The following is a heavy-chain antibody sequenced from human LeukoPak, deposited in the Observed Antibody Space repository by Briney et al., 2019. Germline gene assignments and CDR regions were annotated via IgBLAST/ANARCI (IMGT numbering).Heavy chain of an antibody. J-gene: IGHJ2*01. V-gene: IGHV3-23*01. CDR3: AKVGLDYYGSGKKDWYFDL. D-gene: IGHD3-10*01. CDR2: ISGNGGGT. CDR1: GFTFSSYA. Sequence: GGSLRLSCATSGFTFSSYAMNWVRQAPGKGLEWVSGISGNGGGTYYADSVKGRFTVSRDNSKNILNLQMNSLRAEDTAVYYCAKVGLDYYGSGKKDWYFDLWGRGTLVTVSS.